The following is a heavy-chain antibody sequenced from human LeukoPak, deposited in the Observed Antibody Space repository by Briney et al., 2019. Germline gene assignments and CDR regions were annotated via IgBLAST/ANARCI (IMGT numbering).Heavy chain of an antibody. D-gene: IGHD5-18*01. CDR1: GFTFSGYS. V-gene: IGHV3-48*01. Sequence: GGSLRLSCAASGFTFSGYSMNWVRQAPGKGLEWVSYISGSSSPIFYADSVKGRFTISRDNSKNTLYLQMNSLRAEDTAVYYCAKSYSYGTRGYYFDYWGQGTLVTVSS. CDR2: ISGSSSPI. J-gene: IGHJ4*02. CDR3: AKSYSYGTRGYYFDY.